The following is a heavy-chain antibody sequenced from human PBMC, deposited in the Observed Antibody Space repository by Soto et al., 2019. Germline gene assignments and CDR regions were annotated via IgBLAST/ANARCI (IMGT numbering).Heavy chain of an antibody. CDR1: GGSISSGDYY. V-gene: IGHV4-30-4*01. Sequence: SETLSLTCTVCGGSISSGDYYWSWIRQPPGKGLEWIGYIYYSGSTYYNPSLKSRVTISVDTSKNQFSLKLSSVTAADTAVYYCARGFSLSGYFQHWGQGTLVTVSS. CDR3: ARGFSLSGYFQH. J-gene: IGHJ1*01. CDR2: IYYSGST.